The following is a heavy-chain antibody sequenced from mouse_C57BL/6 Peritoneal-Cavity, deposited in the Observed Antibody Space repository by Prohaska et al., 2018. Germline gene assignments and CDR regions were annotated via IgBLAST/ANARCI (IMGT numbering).Heavy chain of an antibody. CDR1: GIDFSRYW. J-gene: IGHJ1*03. D-gene: IGHD1-1*01. Sequence: EVKLLQSGGGLVQPGGSLKLSCAASGIDFSRYWLIWVRRAPGKGLEWIGEINPESRTINYAPSLKDRFIIASDNAKNTMLQQRRKGRSEDTALDDCAFTDGYFDVWRTATTVIVAS. V-gene: IGHV4-1*01. CDR3: AFTDGYFDV. CDR2: INPESRTI.